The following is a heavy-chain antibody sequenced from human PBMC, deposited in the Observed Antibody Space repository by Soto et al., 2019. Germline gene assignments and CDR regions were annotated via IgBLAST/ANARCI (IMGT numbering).Heavy chain of an antibody. D-gene: IGHD2-2*01. V-gene: IGHV4-34*01. Sequence: SETLSLTCAVYGGSFSGYYWSWIRQPPGKGLEWIGEINHSGSTNYNPSLKSRVTISVDTSKNQFSLKLSSVTAADTAVYYCARDPRVPAAIPPYMDVWGKGTTVTVSS. CDR1: GGSFSGYY. CDR3: ARDPRVPAAIPPYMDV. CDR2: INHSGST. J-gene: IGHJ6*03.